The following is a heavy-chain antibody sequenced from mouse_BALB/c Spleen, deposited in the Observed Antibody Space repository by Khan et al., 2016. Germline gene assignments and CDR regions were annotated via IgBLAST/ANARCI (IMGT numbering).Heavy chain of an antibody. CDR1: GYTFTSYY. Sequence: QVQLKESGPELVKPGASVRISCKASGYTFTSYYIHWVKQRPGQGLEWIGWIYPGNVNTKYNEKFKGKATLTADKSSSTAYMQLSSLTSEDSAVYFCAREYYYGSSWVAYWGQGTLVTVSA. CDR2: IYPGNVNT. D-gene: IGHD1-1*01. J-gene: IGHJ3*01. CDR3: AREYYYGSSWVAY. V-gene: IGHV1S56*01.